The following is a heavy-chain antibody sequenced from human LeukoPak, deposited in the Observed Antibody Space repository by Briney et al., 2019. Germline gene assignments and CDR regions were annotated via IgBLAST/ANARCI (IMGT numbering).Heavy chain of an antibody. CDR1: GYTFTSYG. J-gene: IGHJ6*03. D-gene: IGHD3-10*01. Sequence: ASVKVSCEASGYTFTSYGISWVRQAPGQGLEWMGWISVYNGNKNYAQKFQARLTMTTDTFTSTAYMELRSLRPDDTAVYYCARVPRGFGEYYMDVWGKGTTVTISS. V-gene: IGHV1-18*01. CDR3: ARVPRGFGEYYMDV. CDR2: ISVYNGNK.